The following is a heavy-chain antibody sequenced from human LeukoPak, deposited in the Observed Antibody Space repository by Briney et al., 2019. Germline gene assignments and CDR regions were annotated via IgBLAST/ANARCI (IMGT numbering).Heavy chain of an antibody. Sequence: SETLSLTCTVSGGSISSYYWSWLRQPPGKGLEWIGYIYYSGSTNYNPSLKSRVTISVDTSKHQFSLKLSSVTAADTAVYYCARGGGSSSWYGYFDYWGQGTLVTVSS. V-gene: IGHV4-59*08. CDR2: IYYSGST. J-gene: IGHJ4*02. CDR1: GGSISSYY. D-gene: IGHD6-13*01. CDR3: ARGGGSSSWYGYFDY.